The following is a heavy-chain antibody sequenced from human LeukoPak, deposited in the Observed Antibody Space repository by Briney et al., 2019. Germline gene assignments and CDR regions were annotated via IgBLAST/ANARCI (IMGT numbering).Heavy chain of an antibody. CDR3: AKGGYFWQNPFDI. V-gene: IGHV3-74*01. D-gene: IGHD2-2*03. Sequence: GGSLRLSCAASGVTFSSYWMHWVRQAPGKGLVWVSRTDSDESNTNYADSVKGRFTISRDNAKNTLYLQMNSLRAEDTAVYYCAKGGYFWQNPFDIWGQGTMVSVSS. J-gene: IGHJ3*02. CDR2: TDSDESNT. CDR1: GVTFSSYW.